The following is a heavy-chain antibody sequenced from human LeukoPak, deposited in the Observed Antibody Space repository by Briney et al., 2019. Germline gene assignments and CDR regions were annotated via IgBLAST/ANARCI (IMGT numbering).Heavy chain of an antibody. CDR1: GFTFSSYE. CDR3: ARDLRAGGTWSYGVYFDL. Sequence: GGSLRLSCAASGFTFSSYEMNWVRQAPGKGLEWVSYISSSGSTIYYADSVKGRFTISRDNAKNSVYLLLNSLTPEDTAVYYCARDLRAGGTWSYGVYFDLWGRGTLVTVSS. D-gene: IGHD4-17*01. J-gene: IGHJ2*01. V-gene: IGHV3-48*03. CDR2: ISSSGSTI.